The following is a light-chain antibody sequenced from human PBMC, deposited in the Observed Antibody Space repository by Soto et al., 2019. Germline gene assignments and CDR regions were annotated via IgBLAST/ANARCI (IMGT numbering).Light chain of an antibody. Sequence: DIQMTQSPSTLSASVGDRVTITCRASQKIGSWLAWYQQKPGKAPKLLTYKASSLQSGVPSSFSGSGSGTEFTLTINNLQPDDFATYYCQQYSRYSPWAFGQGTKVEVK. CDR3: QQYSRYSPWA. J-gene: IGKJ1*01. V-gene: IGKV1-5*03. CDR1: QKIGSW. CDR2: KAS.